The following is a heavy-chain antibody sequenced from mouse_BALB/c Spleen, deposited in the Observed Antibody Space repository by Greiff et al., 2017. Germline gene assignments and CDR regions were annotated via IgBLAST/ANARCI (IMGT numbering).Heavy chain of an antibody. CDR2: IYPGNSDT. J-gene: IGHJ2*01. Sequence: EVHLVESGTVLARPGASVKMSCKASGYTFTSYWMHWVKQRPGQGLEWIGAIYPGNSDTSYNQKFKGKAKLTAVTSTSTAYMELSSLTNEDSAVYYCTRGDYDGYFDYWGQGTTLTVSS. CDR1: GYTFTSYW. D-gene: IGHD2-4*01. V-gene: IGHV1-5*01. CDR3: TRGDYDGYFDY.